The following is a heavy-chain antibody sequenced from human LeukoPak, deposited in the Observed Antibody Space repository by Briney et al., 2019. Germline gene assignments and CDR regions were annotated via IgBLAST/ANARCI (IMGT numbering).Heavy chain of an antibody. CDR2: IYTSGST. CDR1: GGSISSGSYY. CDR3: ARGTTQQQLVLGTFDY. V-gene: IGHV4-61*02. D-gene: IGHD6-13*01. Sequence: PSETLSLTCTVSGGSISSGSYYWSWIRQPAGKGLEWIGRIYTSGSTNYNPSLKSRVTISVDTSKNQFSLKLSSVTAADTAVYYCARGTTQQQLVLGTFDYWGQGTLVTVSS. J-gene: IGHJ4*02.